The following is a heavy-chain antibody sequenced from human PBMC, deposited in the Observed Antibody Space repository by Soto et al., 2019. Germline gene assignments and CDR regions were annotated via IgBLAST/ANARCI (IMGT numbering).Heavy chain of an antibody. J-gene: IGHJ4*02. CDR1: GGTFSRNT. CDR3: GGQFDSDTTGYYYAY. D-gene: IGHD3-22*01. Sequence: QVQLVQSGAEVKKPGSSVKVSCKASGGTFSRNTISWVRQAPGQGLEWMGGIMPIFGSANYAQKFQGRVTITADENTRTVDMELNRLRSEDKAVYYFGGQFDSDTTGYYYAYWGQGTLVTVSS. V-gene: IGHV1-69*01. CDR2: IMPIFGSA.